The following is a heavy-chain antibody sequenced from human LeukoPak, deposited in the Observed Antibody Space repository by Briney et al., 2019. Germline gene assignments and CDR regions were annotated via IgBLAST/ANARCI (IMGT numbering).Heavy chain of an antibody. Sequence: PETLSLTPIVPGYSITSGYYWGWIRQPPGKGLEWIGTIYYSGRPYYNPSLKSRVTTSADTIKNKFSMNISTATAADTAVYYFAKDRKRNYDGSGYYYESYAFEIWGQGAIVTV. J-gene: IGHJ3*02. CDR2: IYYSGRP. D-gene: IGHD3-22*01. CDR1: GYSITSGYY. V-gene: IGHV4-38-2*02. CDR3: AKDRKRNYDGSGYYYESYAFEI.